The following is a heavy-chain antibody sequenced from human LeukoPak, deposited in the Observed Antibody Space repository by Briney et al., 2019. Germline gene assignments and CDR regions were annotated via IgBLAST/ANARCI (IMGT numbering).Heavy chain of an antibody. CDR1: GDSISSYY. CDR2: IYYSGST. V-gene: IGHV4-59*12. Sequence: PSETLSLTCTVSGDSISSYYWSWIRQPPGKGLEWIGYIYYSGSTNYNPSLKSRVTISVDTSKNQFSLKLSSVTAADTAVYYCARGGRYYDFWSVSNWFDPWGQGTLVTVSS. J-gene: IGHJ5*02. CDR3: ARGGRYYDFWSVSNWFDP. D-gene: IGHD3-3*01.